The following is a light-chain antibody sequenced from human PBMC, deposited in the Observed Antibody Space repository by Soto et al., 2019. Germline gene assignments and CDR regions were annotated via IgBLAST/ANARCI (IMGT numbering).Light chain of an antibody. V-gene: IGKV1-9*01. Sequence: IQLTQSPSSLSASVGDRVTITCRASQGISSYLAWYQQKPGKAPKLLIYAASTLQSGVPSRLSGSGSGTDFTLTISSLQPDDFATYYCQQLNSYPPFTFGPGTKVDIK. CDR3: QQLNSYPPFT. CDR2: AAS. CDR1: QGISSY. J-gene: IGKJ3*01.